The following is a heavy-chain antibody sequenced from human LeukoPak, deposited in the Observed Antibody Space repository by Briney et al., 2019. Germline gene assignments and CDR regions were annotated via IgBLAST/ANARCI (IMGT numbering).Heavy chain of an antibody. J-gene: IGHJ3*02. Sequence: SETLSLTCSVSGGSISSSSYYWSWIRQPPGKGLEWIGYIYYSGSTNYNPSLKSRVTISVDTSKNQFSLKLSSVTAADTAVYYCARDLGYCSSTSCSDAFDIWGQGTMVTVSS. CDR3: ARDLGYCSSTSCSDAFDI. CDR1: GGSISSSSYY. V-gene: IGHV4-61*01. D-gene: IGHD2-2*01. CDR2: IYYSGST.